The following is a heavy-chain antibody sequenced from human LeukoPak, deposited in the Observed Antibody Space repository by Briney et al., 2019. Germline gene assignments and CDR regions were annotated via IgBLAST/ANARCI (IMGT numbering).Heavy chain of an antibody. D-gene: IGHD4-11*01. CDR2: IHHSVGT. CDR3: ARKGPATIADN. V-gene: IGHV4-4*02. J-gene: IGHJ4*02. Sequence: SGTLSLTCAVSGGFISSGNWWGWFRQPPGKGLVWIGEIHHSVGTNYNPSLKSRVAVSMDKSKNQFSLRVTSVTAADTAMYYCARKGPATIADNWGRGTLVTVSS. CDR1: GGFISSGNW.